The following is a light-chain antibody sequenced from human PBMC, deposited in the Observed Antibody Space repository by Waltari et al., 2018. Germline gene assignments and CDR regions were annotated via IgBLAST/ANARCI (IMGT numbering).Light chain of an antibody. CDR3: SSYSRSSTFYV. Sequence: QSALTQPASVSGSPGQSITISCTGTPSHVGGYNSVPWYQQHPGKAPKLMIYDVSKRPSGVSDRFSGSKSGNTASLTISGLQTEDEADYYCSSYSRSSTFYVFGTGTKVTVL. CDR1: PSHVGGYNS. J-gene: IGLJ1*01. V-gene: IGLV2-14*03. CDR2: DVS.